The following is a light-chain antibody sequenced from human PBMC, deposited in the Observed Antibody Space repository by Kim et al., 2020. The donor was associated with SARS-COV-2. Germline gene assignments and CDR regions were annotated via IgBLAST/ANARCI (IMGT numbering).Light chain of an antibody. Sequence: QSALTQPRSVSGSPGQSVTISCAGTSSDVGGYNRVSWYQHHSGKAPNLIIYDVSKRPSGVPDRFSGSRSGNTASLTISGLQAEDEADYYCCSYAGSYTLGVFGGGTKLTVL. CDR3: CSYAGSYTLGV. V-gene: IGLV2-11*01. J-gene: IGLJ2*01. CDR1: SSDVGGYNR. CDR2: DVS.